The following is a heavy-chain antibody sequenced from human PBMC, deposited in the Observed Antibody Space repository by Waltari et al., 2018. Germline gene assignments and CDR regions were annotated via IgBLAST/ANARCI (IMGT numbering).Heavy chain of an antibody. CDR2: IYYSGST. V-gene: IGHV4-31*03. J-gene: IGHJ4*02. CDR1: GGSISSGSYY. Sequence: QVQLQESGPGLVKPSQTLSLTCTVSGGSISSGSYYWSWIRQPAGKGLEWLGYIYYSGSTYYNPSLKRRVTIAVDTSKNQFSLKLSSVTAADTAVYYCARRAADRTGFDYWGQGTLVTVSS. D-gene: IGHD6-13*01. CDR3: ARRAADRTGFDY.